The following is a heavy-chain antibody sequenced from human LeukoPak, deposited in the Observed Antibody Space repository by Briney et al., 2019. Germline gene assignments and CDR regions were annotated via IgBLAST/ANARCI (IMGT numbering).Heavy chain of an antibody. D-gene: IGHD1-20*01. J-gene: IGHJ4*02. CDR1: GDSISSDTYY. CDR2: MYSSGST. Sequence: SETLSLTCTVSGDSISSDTYYWNWIRQPAGKGLEWIGRMYSSGSTNYNPSLKSRVSISLDTSKNQFSLELSSVTAADTAVYYCARQTYNWNVHFDYWGQGTLVTVSS. V-gene: IGHV4-61*02. CDR3: ARQTYNWNVHFDY.